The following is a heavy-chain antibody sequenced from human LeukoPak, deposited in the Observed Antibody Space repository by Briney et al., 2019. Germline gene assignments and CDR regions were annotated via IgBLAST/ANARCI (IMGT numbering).Heavy chain of an antibody. Sequence: ASVTVSCTASGYTFTGYYMHWVRQAPGQGLEWMGWINPNSGGTNYAQKFQGRVTMTRDTSISTAYMELSRLRSDDTAVYYCARGVRGATNWFDPWGQGTLVTVSS. D-gene: IGHD1-26*01. CDR2: INPNSGGT. J-gene: IGHJ5*02. V-gene: IGHV1-2*02. CDR1: GYTFTGYY. CDR3: ARGVRGATNWFDP.